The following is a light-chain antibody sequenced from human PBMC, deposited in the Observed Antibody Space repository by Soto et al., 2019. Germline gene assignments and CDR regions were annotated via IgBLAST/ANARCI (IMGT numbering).Light chain of an antibody. CDR3: QQSYSTLVT. Sequence: DIQMTQSPPSLSASVGDRVTITCRASQSISSYLNWYQQKPGKAPKLLIYAASSLQSGVPSRFSGSGSGTDFTLTISSLQPEDFATYYCQQSYSTLVTFGQGTRWIS. CDR1: QSISSY. V-gene: IGKV1-39*01. J-gene: IGKJ1*01. CDR2: AAS.